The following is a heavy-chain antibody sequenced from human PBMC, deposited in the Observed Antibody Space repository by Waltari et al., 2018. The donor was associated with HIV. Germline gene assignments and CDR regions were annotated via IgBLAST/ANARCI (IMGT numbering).Heavy chain of an antibody. J-gene: IGHJ4*02. Sequence: QGRLGQFGGAWPEPGASVKVPCKALGYALADNDINWRRRASGRGLEWLGEINLDSGDAGFGQRFQGRLNMTRYTSAYICFLELFTLDSQDTAFYYCSLGRQGELFGDDWGQGTLVTVSS. V-gene: IGHV1-8*01. CDR3: SLGRQGELFGDD. CDR2: INLDSGDA. CDR1: GYALADND. D-gene: IGHD3-3*01.